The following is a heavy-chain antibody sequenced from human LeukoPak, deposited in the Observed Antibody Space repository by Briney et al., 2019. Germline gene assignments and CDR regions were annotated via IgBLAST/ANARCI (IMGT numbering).Heavy chain of an antibody. Sequence: ASVKVSCKASGYTFTGYYMHWVRQAPGQGLEWMGWINPNSGGTNYAQKFQGRVTMTRDTSISTAYMELSRLRSDDTAVYYCARTRAAPKVPFDCWGQGTLVTVSS. CDR1: GYTFTGYY. D-gene: IGHD6-6*01. CDR2: INPNSGGT. J-gene: IGHJ4*02. CDR3: ARTRAAPKVPFDC. V-gene: IGHV1-2*02.